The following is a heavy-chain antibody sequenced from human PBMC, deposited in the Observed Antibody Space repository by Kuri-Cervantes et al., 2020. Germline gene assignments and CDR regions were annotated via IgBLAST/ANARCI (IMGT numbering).Heavy chain of an antibody. Sequence: ESLKISCTVSGGSISSYYWSWIWQPAGKGLEWIGRIYTSGSTNYNPSLKSRVTMSVDTSKNQFSLKLSSVTAADTAVYYCARGYRGLLTYYFDYWGQGTLVTVSS. D-gene: IGHD1-26*01. J-gene: IGHJ4*02. CDR1: GGSISSYY. CDR2: IYTSGST. V-gene: IGHV4-4*07. CDR3: ARGYRGLLTYYFDY.